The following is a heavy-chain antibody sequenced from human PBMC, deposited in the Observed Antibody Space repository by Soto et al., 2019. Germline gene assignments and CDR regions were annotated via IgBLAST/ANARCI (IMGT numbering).Heavy chain of an antibody. CDR2: ISVSGGST. J-gene: IGHJ4*02. Sequence: EVQLLESGGGLVQPGGSLRLSCAAAGFTLSRYAMSWVRQAPGKGLEWVPAISVSGGSTYYADPVKGRFTISSANSKNTLDLQMNSLRAEYTAVYCCAKFLSLRRWGWLANYYFDYWGQGNLVTVSS. D-gene: IGHD6-19*01. CDR1: GFTLSRYA. CDR3: AKFLSLRRWGWLANYYFDY. V-gene: IGHV3-23*01.